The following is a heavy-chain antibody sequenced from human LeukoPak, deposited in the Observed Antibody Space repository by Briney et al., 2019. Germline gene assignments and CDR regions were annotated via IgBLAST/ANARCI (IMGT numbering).Heavy chain of an antibody. Sequence: SETLSLTCTVSGGSLSSGSYYWSWIRQPAGKGLEWIGRIYTSGRTNYNPSLKSRVTISVDTSKNQFSLKLSSVTAADTAVYYCARVYYYDSSGYRVYYYMDVWGKGTTVTVSS. V-gene: IGHV4-61*02. CDR2: IYTSGRT. J-gene: IGHJ6*03. CDR1: GGSLSSGSYY. D-gene: IGHD3-22*01. CDR3: ARVYYYDSSGYRVYYYMDV.